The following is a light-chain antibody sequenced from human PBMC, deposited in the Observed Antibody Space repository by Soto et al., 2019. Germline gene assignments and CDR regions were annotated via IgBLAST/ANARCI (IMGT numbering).Light chain of an antibody. CDR3: HQYGGSPQT. CDR1: QSVSNY. J-gene: IGKJ1*01. Sequence: EIVLTQSPGTLSLSPGERATLSCRASQSVSNYLAWYQRKPGQAPRLLIYGASSRATGIPDRFSGSGSGTDFTLTISRLEPEYIAVYYCHQYGGSPQTFGQGSK. V-gene: IGKV3-20*01. CDR2: GAS.